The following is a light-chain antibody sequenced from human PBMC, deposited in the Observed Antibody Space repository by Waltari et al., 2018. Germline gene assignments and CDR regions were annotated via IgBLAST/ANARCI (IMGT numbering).Light chain of an antibody. CDR2: GAS. Sequence: EIVLTQSPGTLSLSTGERATLSCRASQSVRRALAWYQQKPGQAPRLLISGASNRATGIPDRFSGSGSGTDFSLTISSLEPEDFAVYYCQHYVRLPATFGQGTKVEIK. CDR3: QHYVRLPAT. J-gene: IGKJ1*01. V-gene: IGKV3-20*01. CDR1: QSVRRA.